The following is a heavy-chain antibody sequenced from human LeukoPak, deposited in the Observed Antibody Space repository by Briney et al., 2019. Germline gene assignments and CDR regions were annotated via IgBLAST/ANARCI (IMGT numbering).Heavy chain of an antibody. V-gene: IGHV3-48*04. J-gene: IGHJ6*04. CDR1: GFTFSTYW. Sequence: GGSLRLSCTASGFTFSTYWMTWVRQAPGKGLEWVSYISSSGSTIYYADSVKGRFTISRDNAKNSLYLQMNSLRAEDTAVYYCAELGITMIGGVWGKGTTVTISS. D-gene: IGHD3-10*02. CDR3: AELGITMIGGV. CDR2: ISSSGSTI.